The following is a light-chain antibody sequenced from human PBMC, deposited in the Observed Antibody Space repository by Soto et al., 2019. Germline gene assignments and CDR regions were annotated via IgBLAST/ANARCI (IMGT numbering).Light chain of an antibody. CDR1: STDVGGYNS. Sequence: QSALTQPASVSGSPGQSITISCTGSSTDVGGYNSVSWYQQHPGKAPKLMIYDVTNRPSGVSNRFSGSKSDNTASLTISGLQAEDEADYYCSSYTSGSTLVVFGGGTQLTVL. V-gene: IGLV2-14*01. J-gene: IGLJ2*01. CDR3: SSYTSGSTLVV. CDR2: DVT.